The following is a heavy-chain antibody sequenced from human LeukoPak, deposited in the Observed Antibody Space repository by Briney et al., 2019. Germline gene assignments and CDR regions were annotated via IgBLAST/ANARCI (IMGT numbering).Heavy chain of an antibody. Sequence: PGESLRLSCAASGFTFSSYAMSWVRQAPGKGLEWVSAISGSGGSTYYADSVNGRFTISRDNSKNTLYLQMNSLIAEDTAVYYCAKLPDYDFWSGYFDYWGQGTLVTVSS. CDR1: GFTFSSYA. D-gene: IGHD3-3*01. V-gene: IGHV3-23*01. CDR2: ISGSGGST. J-gene: IGHJ4*02. CDR3: AKLPDYDFWSGYFDY.